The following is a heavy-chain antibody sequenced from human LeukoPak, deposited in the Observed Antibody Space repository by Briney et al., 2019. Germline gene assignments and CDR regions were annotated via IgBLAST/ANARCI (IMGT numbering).Heavy chain of an antibody. D-gene: IGHD5-18*01. V-gene: IGHV1-2*02. CDR3: AKVGGYTYGHHTRGYFDY. Sequence: ASVKVSCKASGYTFTGYYMHWVRQAPGQGLEWMGWINPNSGGTNYAQKFQGRVTMTRDTSISTAYMELSRLRSDDTAVYYCAKVGGYTYGHHTRGYFDYWGQGTLVTVSS. CDR2: INPNSGGT. J-gene: IGHJ4*02. CDR1: GYTFTGYY.